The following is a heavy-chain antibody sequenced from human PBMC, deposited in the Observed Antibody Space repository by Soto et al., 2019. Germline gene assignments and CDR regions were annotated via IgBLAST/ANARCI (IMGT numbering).Heavy chain of an antibody. Sequence: GGSLRLSCAASGFTFSSYAMSWVRQAPGKGLEWVSAISGSGGSTYYADSEKGRFTISRDNSKNTLYLQMNSLRAEDTAVYYCAKVREYQLLLSYYYYMDVWGKGTTVTVSS. D-gene: IGHD2-2*01. CDR2: ISGSGGST. V-gene: IGHV3-23*01. CDR1: GFTFSSYA. CDR3: AKVREYQLLLSYYYYMDV. J-gene: IGHJ6*03.